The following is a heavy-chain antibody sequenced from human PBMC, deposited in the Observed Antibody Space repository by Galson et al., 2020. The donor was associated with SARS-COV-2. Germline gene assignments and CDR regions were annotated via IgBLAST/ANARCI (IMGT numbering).Heavy chain of an antibody. V-gene: IGHV4-31*03. CDR1: RDSISSGGYY. Sequence: SETLSLTCTVSRDSISSGGYYWSCIRQHPEKGLEWVGYIFYSGSTNYNPSLKSRVTVSVDTSKNQFSLKLSSVTAADTAVYYCARDGGYGSGTYYLPYWGQGTLVTVSS. J-gene: IGHJ4*02. D-gene: IGHD3-10*01. CDR2: IFYSGST. CDR3: ARDGGYGSGTYYLPY.